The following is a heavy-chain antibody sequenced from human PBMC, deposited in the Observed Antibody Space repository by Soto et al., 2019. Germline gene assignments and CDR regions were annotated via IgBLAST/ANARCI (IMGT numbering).Heavy chain of an antibody. CDR3: TSHNGGPRPFDY. J-gene: IGHJ4*02. D-gene: IGHD7-27*01. CDR2: IIPIFGTT. V-gene: IGHV1-69*12. CDR1: GCTFSSYA. Sequence: QVQLVQSGAEVKKPGSSVKVSCKASGCTFSSYAISWVRQAPGQGLEWMGGIIPIFGTTNYAQNFRGRVTITADESTSKAYIELSSLRSEDTAVYYCTSHNGGPRPFDYWGQGTLVTVSS.